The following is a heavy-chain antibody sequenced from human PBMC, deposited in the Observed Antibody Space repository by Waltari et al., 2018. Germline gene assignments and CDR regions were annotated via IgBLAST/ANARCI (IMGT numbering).Heavy chain of an antibody. D-gene: IGHD2-21*02. CDR1: GGTFSRHT. J-gene: IGHJ4*02. V-gene: IGHV1-69*01. Sequence: QVQLVQSGAEVKKPGSSVKVSCKASGGTFSRHTITWLRQAPGQGRQWLGGSVALVGKTIYAHKFQCSVTMTADEFTSTVYMERISLRSEDTAGEYCAKNMCIGVTTTPVVFDSWGQGTLVTVSS. CDR3: AKNMCIGVTTTPVVFDS. CDR2: SVALVGKT.